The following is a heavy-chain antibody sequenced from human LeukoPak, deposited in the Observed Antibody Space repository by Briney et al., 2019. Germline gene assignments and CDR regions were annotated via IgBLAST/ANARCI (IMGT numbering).Heavy chain of an antibody. Sequence: SSETLSLTCTVPGDSISSYYWSWIRQPPGKGLEWIGIMYYSGSTNYNPSLKSRVTTSVDTSKNQFSLKLTSVTAADTAVYYCARARPSNYDILPFLDYWGQGTLVTVSS. D-gene: IGHD3-9*01. V-gene: IGHV4-59*01. CDR2: MYYSGST. CDR1: GDSISSYY. J-gene: IGHJ4*02. CDR3: ARARPSNYDILPFLDY.